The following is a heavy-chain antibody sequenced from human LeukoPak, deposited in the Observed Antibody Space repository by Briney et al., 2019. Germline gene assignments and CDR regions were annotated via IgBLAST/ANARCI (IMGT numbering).Heavy chain of an antibody. Sequence: ASVKVSCKASGYTFTNYAMNWVRQAPGQGLEWMGWINTHTGIPRFAQGFTGRFVFSLDTSVSTAYLQISSLKAEDTAVYYCARVGWQWLDYFDYWGQGTLVTVSS. CDR2: INTHTGIP. CDR1: GYTFTNYA. D-gene: IGHD6-19*01. J-gene: IGHJ4*02. V-gene: IGHV7-4-1*02. CDR3: ARVGWQWLDYFDY.